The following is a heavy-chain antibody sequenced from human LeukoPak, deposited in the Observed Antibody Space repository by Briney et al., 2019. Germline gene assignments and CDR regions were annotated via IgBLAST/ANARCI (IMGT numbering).Heavy chain of an antibody. CDR1: GGSISSYY. CDR3: ARVVGGVIVYDY. V-gene: IGHV4-34*01. CDR2: INHSGST. J-gene: IGHJ4*02. D-gene: IGHD3-16*02. Sequence: SETLSLTCTVSGGSISSYYWSWIRQPPGKGLEWIGEINHSGSTNYNPSLKSRVTISVDTSKNQFSLKLSSVTAADTAVYYCARVVGGVIVYDYWGQGTLVTVSS.